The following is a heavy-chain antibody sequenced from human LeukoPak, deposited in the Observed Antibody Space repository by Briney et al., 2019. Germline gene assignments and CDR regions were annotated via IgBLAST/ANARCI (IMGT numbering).Heavy chain of an antibody. Sequence: GGSLRLSCAASGFTFSSYSMNWVRQAPGKGLEWVSSISSSSSYIYYADSVKGRFTISRDNAKNSLYLQMNSLRAEDTAVYYCARAYSGYETDAFDIWGQGTMVTVSS. D-gene: IGHD5-12*01. CDR2: ISSSSSYI. CDR1: GFTFSSYS. V-gene: IGHV3-21*01. CDR3: ARAYSGYETDAFDI. J-gene: IGHJ3*02.